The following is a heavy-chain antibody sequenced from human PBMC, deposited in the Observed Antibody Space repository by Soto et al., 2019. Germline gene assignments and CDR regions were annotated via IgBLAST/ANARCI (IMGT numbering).Heavy chain of an antibody. CDR1: GFTVSSNY. V-gene: IGHV3-66*01. Sequence: EVQLVESGGGLVQPGGSLRLSCAASGFTVSSNYMSWVRQAPGKGLEWVSVIYSGGSTYYADSVKGRFTISRDNSRNTLDLQMNSLRAEDTAVYYCAREYGGAGYYYGMDVWGQGTTVTVSS. D-gene: IGHD2-21*01. J-gene: IGHJ6*02. CDR2: IYSGGST. CDR3: AREYGGAGYYYGMDV.